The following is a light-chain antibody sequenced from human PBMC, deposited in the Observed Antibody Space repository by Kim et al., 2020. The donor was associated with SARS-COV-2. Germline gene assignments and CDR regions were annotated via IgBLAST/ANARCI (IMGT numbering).Light chain of an antibody. CDR2: SAS. CDR3: QQSIMFPLT. CDR1: QDITTL. Sequence: DIQMTQSPSSVSASVGDRVTITCRASQDITTLLAWYQQKPGKAPNLLIYSASNLERGVPSRFSGSGSGTEFTLTLSSLQPEDIATYYRQQSIMFPLTFGGGTKVDIK. J-gene: IGKJ4*01. V-gene: IGKV1-12*01.